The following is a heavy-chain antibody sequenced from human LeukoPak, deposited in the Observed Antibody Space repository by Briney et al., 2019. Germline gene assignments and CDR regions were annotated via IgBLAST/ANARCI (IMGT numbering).Heavy chain of an antibody. J-gene: IGHJ6*03. V-gene: IGHV4-59*01. D-gene: IGHD1-26*01. Sequence: PSETLSLTCTVSGGSISNYYWSWIRQPPGKGLEWIGYIYYSGSTNYNPSLKSRVTISLDTSKNQFSLKLSSVTAADTAVYYCARVVGAFDYYYYYMDVWGKGTTVTVSS. CDR3: ARVVGAFDYYYYYMDV. CDR2: IYYSGST. CDR1: GGSISNYY.